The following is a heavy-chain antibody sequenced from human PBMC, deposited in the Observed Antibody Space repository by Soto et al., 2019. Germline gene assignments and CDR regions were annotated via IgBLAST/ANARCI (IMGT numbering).Heavy chain of an antibody. Sequence: QVQLVQSGAEVKKPGASVKVSCKASGYTFTSYGISWVRQAPGQGPEWMGRISTYNGNTNYVQKLQGRVTMTTDTSTNTAYMELRSRRYDDTAVYYCARDPGYSTTWHQAFDIWGQGTMVTVSS. CDR3: ARDPGYSTTWHQAFDI. CDR1: GYTFTSYG. CDR2: ISTYNGNT. V-gene: IGHV1-18*01. D-gene: IGHD6-13*01. J-gene: IGHJ3*02.